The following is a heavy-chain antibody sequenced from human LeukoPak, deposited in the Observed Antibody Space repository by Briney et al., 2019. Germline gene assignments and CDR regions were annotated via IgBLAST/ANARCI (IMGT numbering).Heavy chain of an antibody. D-gene: IGHD3-3*01. CDR1: GFTFSSYA. V-gene: IGHV3-23*01. J-gene: IGHJ4*02. CDR3: ASFDFWSGYYKAY. Sequence: GGSLRLSCAASGFTFSSYAMSWVRQAPGKGLEWVSVITASGGSTYYADSVKGRFTISRDNFRNTLYLQMNSLRAEDTAVYYCASFDFWSGYYKAYWGQGTLVTVSS. CDR2: ITASGGST.